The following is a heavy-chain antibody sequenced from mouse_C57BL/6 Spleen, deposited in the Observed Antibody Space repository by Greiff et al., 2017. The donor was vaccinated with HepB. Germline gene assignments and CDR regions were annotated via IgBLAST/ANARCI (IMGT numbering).Heavy chain of an antibody. CDR1: GFSFNTYA. CDR2: IRSKSNNYAT. CDR3: VRRGYAMDY. J-gene: IGHJ4*01. V-gene: IGHV10-1*01. Sequence: EVKVVESGGGLVQPKGSLKLSCAASGFSFNTYAMNWVRQAPGKGLEWVARIRSKSNNYATYYADSVKDRFTIARDDSESMLYLQMNTLKTEDTAMYYCVRRGYAMDYWGQGTSVTVSS.